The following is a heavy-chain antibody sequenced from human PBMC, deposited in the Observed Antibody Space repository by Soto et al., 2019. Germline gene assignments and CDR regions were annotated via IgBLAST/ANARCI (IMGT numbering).Heavy chain of an antibody. CDR2: IIPIFGTA. D-gene: IGHD3-22*01. J-gene: IGHJ4*02. CDR1: GGTFSSYA. CDR3: ARGKYYDSSASDYFDY. V-gene: IGHV1-69*06. Sequence: SVKVSCKASGGTFSSYAISWVRQAPGQGLEWMGGIIPIFGTANYAQKFQGRVTITADKSTSTAYMELSSLRSEDTAVYYCARGKYYDSSASDYFDYWGQGTLVTVSS.